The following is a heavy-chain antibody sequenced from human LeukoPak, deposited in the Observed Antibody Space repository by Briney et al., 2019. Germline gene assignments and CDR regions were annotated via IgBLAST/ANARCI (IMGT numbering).Heavy chain of an antibody. V-gene: IGHV4-39*01. CDR3: ARPNTGTYLRGAFNI. J-gene: IGHJ3*02. D-gene: IGHD1-26*01. CDR1: GGSISSSSSISYY. Sequence: SETLSLTCTVSGGSISSSSSISYYWGWIRQPPGKGLEWIGSIFYSGSTYYNPSLKSRVTISVDTSKNQFSLRLTSVTAADTAVYYCARPNTGTYLRGAFNIWGQGTMVTVSS. CDR2: IFYSGST.